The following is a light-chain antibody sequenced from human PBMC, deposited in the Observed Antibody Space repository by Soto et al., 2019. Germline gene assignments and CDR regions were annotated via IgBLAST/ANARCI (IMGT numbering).Light chain of an antibody. CDR1: QSISSW. Sequence: DIQMTQSPSTLSASVGDRVTITCRASQSISSWLSWYQQKPGKAPKLLIHDATSLESGVPSRFSGSGSGTEFTLTISSLQPDDFATYYCHQYSSYWTFAQGTKVESK. V-gene: IGKV1-5*01. CDR3: HQYSSYWT. J-gene: IGKJ1*01. CDR2: DAT.